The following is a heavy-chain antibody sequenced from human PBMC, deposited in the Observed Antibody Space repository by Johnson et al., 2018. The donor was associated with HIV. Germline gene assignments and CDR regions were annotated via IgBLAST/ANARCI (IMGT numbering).Heavy chain of an antibody. D-gene: IGHD2-15*01. J-gene: IGHJ3*02. V-gene: IGHV3-30*19. CDR1: GFTFSSYG. Sequence: QVQLVESGGGVVQPGGSLRLSCAASGFTFSSYGMHWVRQAPGKGLEWVAVISYDGSNKYYADSVKGRFTISRDNSKNTLYLQMNSLRAEDTAVYYCARVARHDGWWFDAFDIWGQGTMVTVSS. CDR3: ARVARHDGWWFDAFDI. CDR2: ISYDGSNK.